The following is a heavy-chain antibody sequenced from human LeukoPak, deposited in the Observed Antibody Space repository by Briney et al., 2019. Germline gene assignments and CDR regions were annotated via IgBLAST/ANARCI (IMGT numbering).Heavy chain of an antibody. V-gene: IGHV3-30*02. CDR1: GFTFSSYS. CDR3: ARDRGPGIYAFDI. J-gene: IGHJ3*02. D-gene: IGHD3-10*01. Sequence: GGSLRLSCAASGFTFSSYSMNWDRQAPGKGLEWVAFIRYDGSNKYYADSVKGRFTISRDNSKDTLYLQMNSLRAEDTAVYYCARDRGPGIYAFDIWGQGTMVTVSS. CDR2: IRYDGSNK.